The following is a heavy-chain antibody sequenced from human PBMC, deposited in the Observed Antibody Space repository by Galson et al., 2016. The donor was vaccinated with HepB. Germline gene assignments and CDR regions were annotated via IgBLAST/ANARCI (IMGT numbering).Heavy chain of an antibody. CDR3: ARENWNDEVDY. CDR1: GGSISSPSYY. V-gene: IGHV4-39*07. J-gene: IGHJ4*02. D-gene: IGHD1-1*01. CDR2: IYYSGRT. Sequence: ETLSLTCTVSGGSISSPSYYWGWIRQPPGKGLEWIGSIYYSGRTYHNPSLKGRVTISVDTSKNQFSLKVRSVTAADTAVYYCARENWNDEVDYWGQGTLVTVSS.